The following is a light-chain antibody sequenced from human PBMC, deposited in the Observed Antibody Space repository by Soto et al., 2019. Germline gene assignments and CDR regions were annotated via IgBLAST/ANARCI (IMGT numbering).Light chain of an antibody. CDR2: AAS. V-gene: IGKV1-39*01. CDR3: QQSYSTPWT. Sequence: DIQMTQSPSSLSASVGDRVTITCRASQIISTYLNWYQQRPGNAPKLLIYAASSLQSGVPSRFSGSVSGTDFTLIISSLQPEDFATYYCQQSYSTPWTFGQGTKV. J-gene: IGKJ1*01. CDR1: QIISTY.